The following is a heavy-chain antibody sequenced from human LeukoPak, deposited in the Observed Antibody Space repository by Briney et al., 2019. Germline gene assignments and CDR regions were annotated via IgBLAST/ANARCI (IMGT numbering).Heavy chain of an antibody. V-gene: IGHV3-30*04. CDR1: GFTFSSYA. CDR3: ARDSVVGASSGAHFDY. Sequence: QSGGSLRLSCAASGFTFSSYAMHWVRQAPGKGLEWVALISYDGSNKYYADSVKGRFTISRDNSKNTLYLQMNSLRAEDTAVYYCARDSVVGASSGAHFDYWGQGTLVTVSS. J-gene: IGHJ4*02. CDR2: ISYDGSNK. D-gene: IGHD1-26*01.